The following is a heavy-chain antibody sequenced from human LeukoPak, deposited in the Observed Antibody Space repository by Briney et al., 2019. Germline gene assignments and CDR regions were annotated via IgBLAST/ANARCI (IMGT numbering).Heavy chain of an antibody. CDR2: IYTGGSP. CDR3: ARVPDSSSWYHDY. Sequence: GGSLRLSCAASGFTVSSSYMSWVRQAPGKGLEWVSVIYTGGSPYYADSVKGRFTISRDNSKNTLYLQMNSLRAEDTAVYYCARVPDSSSWYHDYWGQGTLVTVSS. V-gene: IGHV3-66*01. J-gene: IGHJ4*02. CDR1: GFTVSSSY. D-gene: IGHD6-13*01.